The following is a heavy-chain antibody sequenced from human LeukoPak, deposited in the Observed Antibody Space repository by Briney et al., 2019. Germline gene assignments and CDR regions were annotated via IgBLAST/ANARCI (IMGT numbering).Heavy chain of an antibody. CDR1: GYSISSGYY. Sequence: SETLSLTCTVSGYSISSGYYWGWIRQPPGKGLEWIGSIYHSGSTYHNPSLKSRVTISVDTSKNQFSLKLSSVTAADTAVYYCASRYCSSTSCPTYCGGDCYYNYWGQGTLVTVSS. V-gene: IGHV4-38-2*02. CDR3: ASRYCSSTSCPTYCGGDCYYNY. D-gene: IGHD2-2*01. J-gene: IGHJ4*02. CDR2: IYHSGST.